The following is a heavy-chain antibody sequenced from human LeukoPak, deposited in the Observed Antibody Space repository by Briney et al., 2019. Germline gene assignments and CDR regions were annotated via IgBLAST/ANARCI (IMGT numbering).Heavy chain of an antibody. CDR3: ARSRGIVVVPAAIRTAFYI. CDR1: GYTFTGYY. V-gene: IGHV1-2*02. CDR2: IDPNSGGT. Sequence: GASVKVSCKASGYTFTGYYMHWVRQAPGQGLEWMGWIDPNSGGTNYAQKFQGRVTMTRDTSISTAYMELSRLRSDDTAVYYCARSRGIVVVPAAIRTAFYIWGEGTMVTVSS. D-gene: IGHD2-2*02. J-gene: IGHJ3*02.